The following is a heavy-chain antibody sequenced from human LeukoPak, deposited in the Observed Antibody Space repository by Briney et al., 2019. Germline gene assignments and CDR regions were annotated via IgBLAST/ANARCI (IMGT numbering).Heavy chain of an antibody. CDR1: GFTVSSNY. CDR2: IYSGGST. V-gene: IGHV3-66*01. Sequence: GGSLGLSCAASGFTVSSNYMSWVRQAPGNGLEWVSVIYSGGSTYYADSVKGRFTISRDNAKNSLYLQMNSLRAEDTAVYYCARDQPKYYYDSSGPDAFDIWGQGTMVTVSS. CDR3: ARDQPKYYYDSSGPDAFDI. D-gene: IGHD3-22*01. J-gene: IGHJ3*02.